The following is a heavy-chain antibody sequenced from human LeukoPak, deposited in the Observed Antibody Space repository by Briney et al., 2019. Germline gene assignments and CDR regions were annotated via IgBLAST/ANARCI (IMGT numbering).Heavy chain of an antibody. Sequence: GGPLRLSCTAPGFPFIDYSMNWVRQVPGKGREWMSYIEIDSGNTKSADCVVGRFTISADKAKNSLYMQMNSLRVENTAVYYCARDHNYAFDNWGQGTLVSVAS. D-gene: IGHD1-1*01. CDR1: GFPFIDYS. CDR2: IEIDSGNT. J-gene: IGHJ4*02. CDR3: ARDHNYAFDN. V-gene: IGHV3-48*01.